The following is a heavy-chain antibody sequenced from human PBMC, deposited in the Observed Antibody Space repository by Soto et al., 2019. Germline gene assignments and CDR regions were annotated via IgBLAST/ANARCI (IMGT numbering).Heavy chain of an antibody. Sequence: QVQLVQSGAEVKKPGASVKVSCKASGYPFTSYYVHWVRQAPGQGLEWMGFINPSDGSTSYPQKFQGRVTMTRDTSTSTVYMEVSSLRSEDTAVYYCARDHQYQLPSDVWGQGTTVTVS. V-gene: IGHV1-46*01. D-gene: IGHD2-2*01. CDR2: INPSDGST. CDR1: GYPFTSYY. CDR3: ARDHQYQLPSDV. J-gene: IGHJ6*02.